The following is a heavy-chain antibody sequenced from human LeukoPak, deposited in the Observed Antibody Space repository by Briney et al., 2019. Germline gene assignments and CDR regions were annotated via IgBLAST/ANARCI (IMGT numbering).Heavy chain of an antibody. J-gene: IGHJ4*02. V-gene: IGHV3-23*01. Sequence: GGSLRLSCAASGFTFSSYAMSWVRQAPGKGLEWVSAISGSGGSTYYADSVKGRFTISRDNSKNTLHLQMNSLRAEDSAVYYCAKDPKYYYDSSGYSPFDYWGQGTLVTVSS. D-gene: IGHD3-22*01. CDR2: ISGSGGST. CDR1: GFTFSSYA. CDR3: AKDPKYYYDSSGYSPFDY.